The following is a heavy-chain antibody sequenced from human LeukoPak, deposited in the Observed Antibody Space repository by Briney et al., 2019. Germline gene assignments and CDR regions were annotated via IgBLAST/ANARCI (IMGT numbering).Heavy chain of an antibody. D-gene: IGHD6-13*01. CDR1: GGSISSYY. CDR3: ARDRRGPLGYDAFNS. J-gene: IGHJ3*02. Sequence: SETLSLTCTVSGGSISSYYWSWIRQPPGKGLEWIGYIYYSGSTNYNPSLKSRVTISVDTSKNQFSLKLSSVTAADTAVYYCARDRRGPLGYDAFNSGGKGTMAPFFS. CDR2: IYYSGST. V-gene: IGHV4-59*01.